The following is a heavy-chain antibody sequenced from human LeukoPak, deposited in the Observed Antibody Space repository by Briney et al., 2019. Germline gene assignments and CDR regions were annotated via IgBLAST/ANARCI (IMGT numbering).Heavy chain of an antibody. Sequence: ASVKVSCKASGGTFSSYAISWVRQAPGQGLEWMGGIIPIFGTANYAQKFQGRVTITADKSTSTAYMELSSLRSEDTAVYYCARDRASWFGERNAFDIWGQGTMVTVSS. CDR2: IIPIFGTA. D-gene: IGHD3-10*01. J-gene: IGHJ3*02. CDR1: GGTFSSYA. CDR3: ARDRASWFGERNAFDI. V-gene: IGHV1-69*06.